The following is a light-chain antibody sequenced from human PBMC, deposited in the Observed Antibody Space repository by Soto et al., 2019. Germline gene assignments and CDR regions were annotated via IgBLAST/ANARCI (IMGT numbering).Light chain of an antibody. J-gene: IGKJ5*01. CDR3: QQLNTFPVT. Sequence: DIQLTQSPSFLSASVGDRVTITCRACQGISSYLAWYQQTPGKAPKLQIYASSTLQSGVPSRFSGSGYGTEFTLTFSSLQPEDFATYYCQQLNTFPVTFGQGTRLDI. CDR2: ASS. CDR1: QGISSY. V-gene: IGKV1-9*01.